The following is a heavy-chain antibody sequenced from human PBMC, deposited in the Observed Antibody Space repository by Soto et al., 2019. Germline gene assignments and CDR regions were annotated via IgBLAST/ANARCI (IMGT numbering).Heavy chain of an antibody. CDR3: ARGHEPNYGDFLTKTYCYYYMDV. CDR2: IYSGGST. D-gene: IGHD4-17*01. Sequence: EVQLVESGGGLVQPGGSLRLSCAASGFTVSSNYMSWVRQAPGKGLEWVSVIYSGGSTYYADSVKGRFTISRDNSKNTLYLQMNSLRAEDTAVYYCARGHEPNYGDFLTKTYCYYYMDVWGKGTTVTVSS. CDR1: GFTVSSNY. J-gene: IGHJ6*03. V-gene: IGHV3-66*01.